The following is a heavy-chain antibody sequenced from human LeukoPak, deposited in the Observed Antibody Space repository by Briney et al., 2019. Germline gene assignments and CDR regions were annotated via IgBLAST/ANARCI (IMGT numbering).Heavy chain of an antibody. D-gene: IGHD3-10*01. CDR2: IWYDGSNK. Sequence: PGGSLRLSCAASGFTFSSYAMSWVRQAPGKGLEWVAVIWYDGSNKYYADSVKGRFTISRDNSKNTLYLQMNSLRAEDTAVYYCARLGSGSRKGAFDIWGQGTMVTVSS. CDR1: GFTFSSYA. CDR3: ARLGSGSRKGAFDI. V-gene: IGHV3-33*08. J-gene: IGHJ3*02.